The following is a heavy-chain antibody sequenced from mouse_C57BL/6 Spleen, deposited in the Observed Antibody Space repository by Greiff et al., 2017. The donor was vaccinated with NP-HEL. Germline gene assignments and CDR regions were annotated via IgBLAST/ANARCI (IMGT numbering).Heavy chain of an antibody. V-gene: IGHV5-4*03. Sequence: EVMLVESGGGLVKPGGSLKLSCAASGFTFSSYAMSWVRQTPEKRLEWVATISAGGSYTYYPDNVKGRFTISRDNAKNNLYLQMSHLKSEDTAMYYCARGGYGSSFYAMDYWGQGTSVTVSS. CDR1: GFTFSSYA. D-gene: IGHD1-1*01. J-gene: IGHJ4*01. CDR2: ISAGGSYT. CDR3: ARGGYGSSFYAMDY.